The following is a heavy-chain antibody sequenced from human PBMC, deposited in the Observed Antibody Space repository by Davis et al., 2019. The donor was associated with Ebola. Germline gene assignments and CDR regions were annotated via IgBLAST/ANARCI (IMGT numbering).Heavy chain of an antibody. CDR1: GGSVGSDY. D-gene: IGHD3-3*01. V-gene: IGHV4-59*08. J-gene: IGHJ5*02. CDR3: ARQGWSGYSLRHWLDP. CDR2: ISNGGRT. Sequence: MPGGSLRLSCSVSGGSVGSDYWSWIRQSPGKGLEWIAFISNGGRTIYNPSLKSRVTISVDTSKNQFSLKLRSVTAADTAVYYCARQGWSGYSLRHWLDPWGRGTLVTVSS.